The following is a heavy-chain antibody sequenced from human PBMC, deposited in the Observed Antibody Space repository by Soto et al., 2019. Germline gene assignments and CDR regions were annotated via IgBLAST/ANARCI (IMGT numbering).Heavy chain of an antibody. CDR2: INHSGST. J-gene: IGHJ4*02. Sequence: PSETLSLTCAVYGGSFSGYYWSWIRQPPGKGLEWIGEINHSGSTNYNPSLKSRVTISVDTSKNQFSLKLSSVTAADTAVYYCAREVIAAAGTFDYWGQGTLVTVSS. CDR1: GGSFSGYY. V-gene: IGHV4-34*01. D-gene: IGHD6-13*01. CDR3: AREVIAAAGTFDY.